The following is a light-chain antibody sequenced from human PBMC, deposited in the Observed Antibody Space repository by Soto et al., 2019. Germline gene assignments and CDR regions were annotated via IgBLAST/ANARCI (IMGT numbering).Light chain of an antibody. J-gene: IGKJ4*01. Sequence: PGERVTLSCRASQSVSSSYLTWYQQKPGQAPRLLIYGASTRATSIPARFSGSGSGTDFTLTISSLQPEDLAVYYCQQDYNLLTFGGGTKVEIK. CDR1: QSVSSSY. V-gene: IGKV3D-7*01. CDR2: GAS. CDR3: QQDYNLLT.